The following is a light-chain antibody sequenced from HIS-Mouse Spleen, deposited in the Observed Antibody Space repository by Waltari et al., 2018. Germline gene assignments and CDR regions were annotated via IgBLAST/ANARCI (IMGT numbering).Light chain of an antibody. CDR2: EGS. CDR1: SSDVGSYNL. J-gene: IGLJ3*02. CDR3: CSYAGSSTWV. Sequence: QSALTQPASVSGSPGQSITISCTGTSSDVGSYNLVSWYQQHPGKAPKLMIYEGSKRPSGVSDRLSGCKDGNTASLTVVGLQAEDEADYYCCSYAGSSTWVFGGGTKLTVL. V-gene: IGLV2-23*01.